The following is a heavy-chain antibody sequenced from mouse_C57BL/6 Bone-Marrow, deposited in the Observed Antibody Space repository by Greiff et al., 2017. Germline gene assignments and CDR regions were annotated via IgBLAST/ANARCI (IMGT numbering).Heavy chain of an antibody. CDR1: GFNFKDDY. V-gene: IGHV14-4*01. J-gene: IGHJ4*01. Sequence: VQLQQSGAELVRPGASVKLSCTASGFNFKDDYMPWVKQRPEQGLAWIGWIDPENGDTEYASKFQGKATITADTSSNTAYLQLSSLTSEDTAVYCSRTGYGYDLDYWGQGTSVTVSS. CDR2: IDPENGDT. D-gene: IGHD2-2*01. CDR3: RTGYGYDLDY.